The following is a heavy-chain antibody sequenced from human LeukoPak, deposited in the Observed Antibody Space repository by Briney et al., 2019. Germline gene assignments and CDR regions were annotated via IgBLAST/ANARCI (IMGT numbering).Heavy chain of an antibody. V-gene: IGHV5-51*01. J-gene: IGHJ4*02. Sequence: GESLKISCKGSGYTFTSYWIGWVRQMPGKGLEWMGIIYPGDSDTRYSPSFQGQVTISADKSISTAYLQWSSLKASDTAMYYWXXSTTVTTIWFDYWGQGTLVTVSS. CDR1: GYTFTSYW. CDR2: IYPGDSDT. D-gene: IGHD4-17*01. CDR3: XXSTTVTTIWFDY.